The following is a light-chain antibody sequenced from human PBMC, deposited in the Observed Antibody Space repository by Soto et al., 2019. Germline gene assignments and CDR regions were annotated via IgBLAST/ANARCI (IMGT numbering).Light chain of an antibody. CDR2: AAS. CDR3: QQYGSSLYT. Sequence: ESVLTQSPGTLSLSPGERATLSCMASQSVSSSYLAWYQQKPGHAPRLHIYAASSRATGIPDRLSASGSGTDFTLTISRLEPEDFAVYYCQQYGSSLYTFGQGTKLEIK. V-gene: IGKV3-20*01. CDR1: QSVSSSY. J-gene: IGKJ2*01.